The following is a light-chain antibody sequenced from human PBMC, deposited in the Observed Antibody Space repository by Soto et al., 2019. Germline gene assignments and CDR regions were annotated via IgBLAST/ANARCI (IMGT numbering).Light chain of an antibody. J-gene: IGLJ1*01. Sequence: QLVLTQSPSASASLGASVKLTCTLSSGHSSYAIAWHQQQPEKGPRYLMKLNSDGSLSKGDGIPDRFSGSSSGAERYLTISSLQSEDEADYYCQTWGTGILVFGTGTKVTVL. CDR1: SGHSSYA. CDR2: LNSDGSL. CDR3: QTWGTGILV. V-gene: IGLV4-69*01.